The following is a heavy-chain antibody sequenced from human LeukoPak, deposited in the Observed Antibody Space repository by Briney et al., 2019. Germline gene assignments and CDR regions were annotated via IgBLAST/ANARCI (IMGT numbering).Heavy chain of an antibody. CDR1: GYTFTSYG. CDR2: IIPILGIA. J-gene: IGHJ5*02. CDR3: ARGRPESSAYSSSWYPDP. Sequence: SVKVSCKASGYTFTSYGISWVRQAPGQGLEWMGRIIPILGIANYAQKFQGRVTITADKSTSTAYMELSSLRSEDTAVYYCARGRPESSAYSSSWYPDPWGQGTLVTVSS. V-gene: IGHV1-69*04. D-gene: IGHD6-13*01.